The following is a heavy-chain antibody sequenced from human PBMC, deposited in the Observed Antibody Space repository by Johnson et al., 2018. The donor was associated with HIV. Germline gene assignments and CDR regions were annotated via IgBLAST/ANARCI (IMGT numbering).Heavy chain of an antibody. Sequence: QVQLVESGGGLVQPGGSLRLSCAASGFTFSTYGMHWVRQAPGKGLEWLAVIWYDGSNKYYADSVKGRFTISRDNSKFTLYLQMNSLRAEDTAVYYCATLSGSYYAFDIWGQGTMVTVSS. J-gene: IGHJ3*02. CDR2: IWYDGSNK. D-gene: IGHD1-26*01. CDR1: GFTFSTYG. CDR3: ATLSGSYYAFDI. V-gene: IGHV3-33*01.